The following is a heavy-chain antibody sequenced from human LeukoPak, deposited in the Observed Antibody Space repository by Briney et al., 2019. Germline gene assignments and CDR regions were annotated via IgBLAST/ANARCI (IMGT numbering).Heavy chain of an antibody. V-gene: IGHV1-69*13. CDR3: GKVESAYCSGVNCYFTWLDT. Sequence: SVKVSCKASGGTFPNYAVSWVRQAPGQGLEWMGGVIPIFATTNYAQTFQDRVTITADDPPSTLYLELTSLRSEDTAVYYCGKVESAYCSGVNCYFTWLDTGGQGTLVTVSS. D-gene: IGHD2-15*01. CDR1: GGTFPNYA. J-gene: IGHJ5*02. CDR2: VIPIFATT.